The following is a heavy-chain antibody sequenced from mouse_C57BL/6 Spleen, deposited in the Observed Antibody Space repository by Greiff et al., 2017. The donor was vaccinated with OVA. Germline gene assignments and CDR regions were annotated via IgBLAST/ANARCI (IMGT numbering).Heavy chain of an antibody. Sequence: VQLQQSGAELVRPGASVTLSCKASGYTFTDYEMHWVKQTPVHGLEWIGAIDPETGGTAYNQKFKGKAILTADKSSSTAYMELRSLTSEDSAVYYCTRLSEGYHRGFAYWGQGTLVTVSA. J-gene: IGHJ3*01. D-gene: IGHD2-3*01. CDR2: IDPETGGT. CDR3: TRLSEGYHRGFAY. V-gene: IGHV1-15*01. CDR1: GYTFTDYE.